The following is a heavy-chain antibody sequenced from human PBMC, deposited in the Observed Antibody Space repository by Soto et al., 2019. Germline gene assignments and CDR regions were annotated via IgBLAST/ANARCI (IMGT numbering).Heavy chain of an antibody. CDR3: ARSLILGGFDY. J-gene: IGHJ4*02. CDR2: TRNKDNSYTT. D-gene: IGHD1-26*01. V-gene: IGHV3-72*01. Sequence: EVQLVESGGGLIQPGGSLRLSCAASGFTFSDHYMDWVRQAPGKGLEWVGRTRNKDNSYTTEYAESVKGRFTISRDDSKNSLYLKMNSLKTEDTAVYYCARSLILGGFDYWGKGTLFTVSS. CDR1: GFTFSDHY.